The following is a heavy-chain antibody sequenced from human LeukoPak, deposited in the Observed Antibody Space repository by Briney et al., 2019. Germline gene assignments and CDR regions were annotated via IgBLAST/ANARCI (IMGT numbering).Heavy chain of an antibody. CDR1: GFPLSSYT. Sequence: GGSLRLSCAASGFPLSSYTMNWVRQAPGKGLEWVSSISGGGSYIYYAGSVKGRFTISRDIAKNSLYLQLNSLRAADTAVYYCAREKARGDYWGQGTLVTVSS. CDR2: ISGGGSYI. V-gene: IGHV3-21*06. CDR3: AREKARGDY. J-gene: IGHJ4*02.